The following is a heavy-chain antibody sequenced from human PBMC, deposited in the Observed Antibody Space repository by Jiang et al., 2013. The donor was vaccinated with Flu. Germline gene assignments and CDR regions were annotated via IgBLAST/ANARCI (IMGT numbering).Heavy chain of an antibody. CDR1: GFTFSDYY. Sequence: VQLLESGGGLVKPGGSLRLSCAASGFTFSDYYMSWIRQAPGKGLEWVSYISSSSSYTNYADSVKGRFTISRDNAKNSLYLQMNSLRAEDTAVYYCARANLGYCSSTSCYRENYYYYYMDVWGKGTTVTGLL. CDR2: ISSSSSYT. CDR3: ARANLGYCSSTSCYRENYYYYYMDV. J-gene: IGHJ6*03. D-gene: IGHD2-2*02. V-gene: IGHV3-11*03.